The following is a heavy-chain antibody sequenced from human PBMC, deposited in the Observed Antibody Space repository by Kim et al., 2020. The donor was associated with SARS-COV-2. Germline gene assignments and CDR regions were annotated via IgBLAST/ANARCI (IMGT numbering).Heavy chain of an antibody. D-gene: IGHD6-19*01. Sequence: VKGRFTISRDNSKNTLYLQMNSLRAEDTAVYYCAKHVGKSSGWLEYAFDIWGQGTMVTVSS. V-gene: IGHV3-23*01. J-gene: IGHJ3*02. CDR3: AKHVGKSSGWLEYAFDI.